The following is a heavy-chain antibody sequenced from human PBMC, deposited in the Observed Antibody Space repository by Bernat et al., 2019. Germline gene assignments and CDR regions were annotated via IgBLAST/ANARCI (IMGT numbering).Heavy chain of an antibody. CDR3: AKDDCAGDCHYWYFDL. CDR1: GFTFTSYA. V-gene: IGHV3-23*01. J-gene: IGHJ2*01. Sequence: EVQLLESGGGLVQPGGSLRLSCAASGFTFTSYAMSWVRQAPAKGLEWVSAISVSGGSTYYADSVKGRFTMSRDNSKNTLYLQMNSLRAEDTAVYYCAKDDCAGDCHYWYFDLWGRGTLVTVSS. CDR2: ISVSGGST. D-gene: IGHD2-21*02.